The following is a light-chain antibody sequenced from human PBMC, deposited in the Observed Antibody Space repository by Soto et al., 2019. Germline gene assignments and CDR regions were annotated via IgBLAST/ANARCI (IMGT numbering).Light chain of an antibody. V-gene: IGKV3-15*01. CDR1: QSVSSD. CDR3: QQYNNWPPT. CDR2: GAS. Sequence: EIVMTHSPATLSVSPCEGATLSWRASQSVSSDFAWYQQKPGQAPRLLIYGASSRATGIPARFSGSGSGTEFTLTISSLQSEDFAVYYCQQYNNWPPTFGPGTKVDIK. J-gene: IGKJ3*01.